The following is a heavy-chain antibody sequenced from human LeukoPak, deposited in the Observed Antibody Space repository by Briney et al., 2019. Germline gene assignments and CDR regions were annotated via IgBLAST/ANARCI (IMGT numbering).Heavy chain of an antibody. Sequence: GASVKVSCKASGYTFTSYGISWVRQAPGQGLEWMGWISAYNGNTNYAQKLQGRVTMTTDTSTSTAYMELRSLRSDDTAVYYCARDTPQLLWFGELTDAFDIWGQGTMVTVSS. CDR1: GYTFTSYG. CDR2: ISAYNGNT. D-gene: IGHD3-10*01. CDR3: ARDTPQLLWFGELTDAFDI. V-gene: IGHV1-18*01. J-gene: IGHJ3*02.